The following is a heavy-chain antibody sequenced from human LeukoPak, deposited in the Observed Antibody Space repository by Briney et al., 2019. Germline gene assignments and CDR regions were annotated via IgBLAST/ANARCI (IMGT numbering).Heavy chain of an antibody. CDR2: IRFDGSNK. D-gene: IGHD2-2*01. V-gene: IGHV3-30*02. CDR3: AKGREYCSSTSCFSRDAFDI. Sequence: GGSLRLSCAASGFTFSSYGMHWVRQAPGKGLEWVAFIRFDGSNKYYADSVKGRFTISRDNSKNTLYLQMNSLRAEDTAVYYCAKGREYCSSTSCFSRDAFDIWGQGTMVTVSS. J-gene: IGHJ3*02. CDR1: GFTFSSYG.